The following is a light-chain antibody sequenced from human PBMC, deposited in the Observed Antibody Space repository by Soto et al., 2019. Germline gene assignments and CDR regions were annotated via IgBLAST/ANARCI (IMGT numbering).Light chain of an antibody. CDR1: QSVSRY. CDR2: DAS. V-gene: IGKV3-11*01. Sequence: EIVLTQSPATLSLSPGERATLSCRASQSVSRYLAWYQQKPGQAPRLLIYDASNRATGIPARFSGSGSGTDFTLTISSLEPEDFATYYCQQATSFPPVRAFGGGTKV. J-gene: IGKJ4*01. CDR3: QQATSFPPVRA.